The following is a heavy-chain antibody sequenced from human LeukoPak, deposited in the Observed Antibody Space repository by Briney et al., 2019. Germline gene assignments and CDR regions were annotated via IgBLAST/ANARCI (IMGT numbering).Heavy chain of an antibody. D-gene: IGHD3-3*02. J-gene: IGHJ4*02. CDR2: ISSSSSYI. CDR3: ARSELAARGLAFDY. V-gene: IGHV3-21*06. CDR1: GFTFSSYS. Sequence: PGGSLRLSCAASGFTFSSYSMNWVREAPGEGLECVSSISSSSSYIYYADSVRGRFTISRDNANNSRYLHMNILRAAETAVYYCARSELAARGLAFDYWGQGTLVTVSS.